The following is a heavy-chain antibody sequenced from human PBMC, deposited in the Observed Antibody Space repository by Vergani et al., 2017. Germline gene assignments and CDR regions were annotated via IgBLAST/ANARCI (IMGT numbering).Heavy chain of an antibody. CDR2: ISGSGGST. D-gene: IGHD1-14*01. CDR3: AKVTRNSQGYFDY. V-gene: IGHV3-23*01. Sequence: EVQLLESGGGLVQPGGSLRLSCAASGFTFSSYAMSWVRQGPGKGLEWVSAISGSGGSTYYADSVKGRFPISRDNSKNTLYLQMNSLRAEDTAVNYCAKVTRNSQGYFDYWGQGTLVTVSS. CDR1: GFTFSSYA. J-gene: IGHJ4*02.